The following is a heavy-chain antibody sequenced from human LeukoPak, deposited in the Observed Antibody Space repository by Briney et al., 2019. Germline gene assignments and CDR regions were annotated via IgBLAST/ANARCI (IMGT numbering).Heavy chain of an antibody. J-gene: IGHJ4*02. CDR1: GYTFTGYY. V-gene: IGHV1-2*06. CDR3: ARSASDY. CDR2: INPNGGDT. Sequence: GASVKVSCKASGYTFTGYYIHWARQAPGQGLEWVGRINPNGGDTNYAQKFQGRVTMTRDTSISTAYMELTRLTSDDTAVYYCARSASDYWGQGTLVTVSS.